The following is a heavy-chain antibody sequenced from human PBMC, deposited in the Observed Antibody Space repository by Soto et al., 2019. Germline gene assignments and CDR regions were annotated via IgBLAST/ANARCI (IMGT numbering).Heavy chain of an antibody. CDR1: GGSFRGYY. J-gene: IGHJ1*01. D-gene: IGHD5-18*01. Sequence: QVQLQQWGARLLKPSETLSLTCAVYGGSFRGYYWSWIRQPPGRGLEWIGEFNHSGSTNYNPSLKSLFTISADAATNQILLKLSSATAAYTTMYNCGRKSGYSCGYLGIWGKGTLVTVSS. V-gene: IGHV4-34*01. CDR3: GRKSGYSCGYLGI. CDR2: FNHSGST.